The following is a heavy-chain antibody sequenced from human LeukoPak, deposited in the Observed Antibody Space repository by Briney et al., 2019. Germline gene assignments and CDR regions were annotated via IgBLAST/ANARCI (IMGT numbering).Heavy chain of an antibody. Sequence: SETLSLTCTVSGGSISIYYWSWIRQPPGKGLEWIGYVYNSENTNYNPSLKSRATISADTSKNQFSLKLSSVTAADTAVYYCARNIGYSYGQYYFDYWGQGTLVTVSS. D-gene: IGHD5-18*01. CDR2: VYNSENT. J-gene: IGHJ4*02. V-gene: IGHV4-59*01. CDR1: GGSISIYY. CDR3: ARNIGYSYGQYYFDY.